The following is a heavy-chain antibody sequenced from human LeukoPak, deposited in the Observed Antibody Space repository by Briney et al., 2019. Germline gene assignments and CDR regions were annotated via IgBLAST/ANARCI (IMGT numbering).Heavy chain of an antibody. CDR2: ISSSGSTI. CDR1: GFTFSDYY. Sequence: GGSLRLSCAASGFTFSDYYMSRIRQAPGKGLEWVSYISSSGSTIYYADSVKGRFTISRDNAKNSLYLQMNSLRAEDTAVYYCARDSDSSGYSYYYYGMDVWGQGTAVTVSS. V-gene: IGHV3-11*01. CDR3: ARDSDSSGYSYYYYGMDV. J-gene: IGHJ6*02. D-gene: IGHD3-22*01.